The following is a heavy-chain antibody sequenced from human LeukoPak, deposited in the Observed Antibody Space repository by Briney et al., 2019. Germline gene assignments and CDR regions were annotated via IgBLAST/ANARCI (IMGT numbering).Heavy chain of an antibody. CDR1: GGSVSSDGYY. CDR2: IYSSGSP. Sequence: PSETLSLTCTVSGGSVSSDGYYWTWIRQEPGKGLEWIGYIYSSGSPYYNPSLKSRVTISLDTSKNQFSLKLISVTAADTAVYYCAREYHGTSDYNYVPDAFEIWGQGTMVTVSS. D-gene: IGHD3-22*01. CDR3: AREYHGTSDYNYVPDAFEI. V-gene: IGHV4-31*03. J-gene: IGHJ3*02.